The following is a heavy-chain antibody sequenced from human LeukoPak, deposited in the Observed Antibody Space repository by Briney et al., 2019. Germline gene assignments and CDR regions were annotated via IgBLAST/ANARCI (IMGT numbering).Heavy chain of an antibody. V-gene: IGHV3-11*06. CDR3: ARVSRARDYYYGMDV. Sequence: GGSLRLSCAASGFTFSDYYMSWIRQAPGKGLEWVSYISSSSSYTNYADSVKGRFTISRDNAKNSLYLQMNSLGAEDTAVYYCARVSRARDYYYGMDVWGQGTTVTVSS. J-gene: IGHJ6*02. CDR1: GFTFSDYY. CDR2: ISSSSSYT. D-gene: IGHD3-10*01.